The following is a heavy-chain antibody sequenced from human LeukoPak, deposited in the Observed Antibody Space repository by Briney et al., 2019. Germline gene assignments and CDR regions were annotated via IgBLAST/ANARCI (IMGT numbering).Heavy chain of an antibody. Sequence: GGSLRLSCAASGFTFSSYWMSWVRQAPGKGLEWLANIKQDGSEKYYVDSVKGRFTISRDNAKNSLYLQMNSLGAEDTAVYYCARSGWWMATNFDYWGQGTLATVSS. D-gene: IGHD5-24*01. CDR1: GFTFSSYW. V-gene: IGHV3-7*01. CDR2: IKQDGSEK. J-gene: IGHJ4*02. CDR3: ARSGWWMATNFDY.